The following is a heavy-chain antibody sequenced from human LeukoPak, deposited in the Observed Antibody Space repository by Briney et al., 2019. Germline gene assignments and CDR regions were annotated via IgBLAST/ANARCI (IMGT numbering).Heavy chain of an antibody. V-gene: IGHV4-59*01. CDR1: GGSISSYY. CDR3: ARAPYGAGSKPYYFDY. J-gene: IGHJ4*02. D-gene: IGHD3-10*01. CDR2: LYNTGST. Sequence: SETLSLTCTVSGGSISSYYWSWIRQPPGKGLEWIGCLYNTGSTNYSPSLKGRVTISVDMSKNQFSLKLSSVTAADTAVYYCARAPYGAGSKPYYFDYWGQGTLVTVSS.